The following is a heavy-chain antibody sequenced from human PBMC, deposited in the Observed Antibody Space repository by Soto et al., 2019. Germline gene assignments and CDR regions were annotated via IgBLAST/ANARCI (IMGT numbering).Heavy chain of an antibody. D-gene: IGHD1-7*01. CDR2: IYYSGST. J-gene: IGHJ6*03. V-gene: IGHV4-31*03. CDR1: GGSISSGGYY. Sequence: SETLSLTCTVSGGSISSGGYYWSWIRQHPGKGLEWIGYIYYSGSTYYNPSLKSRVTISVDTSKNQFSLKLSSVTAADTAVYYCARHRNYDRYYYYMDVWGKGTTVTVSS. CDR3: ARHRNYDRYYYYMDV.